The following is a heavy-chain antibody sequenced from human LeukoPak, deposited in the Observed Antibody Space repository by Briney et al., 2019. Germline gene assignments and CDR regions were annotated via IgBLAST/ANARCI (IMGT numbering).Heavy chain of an antibody. J-gene: IGHJ4*02. CDR2: IKTKTDGGTT. Sequence: GGSLTVSCAASGFTFSNAWMNWVRQAPGKGLEWVARIKTKTDGGTTDKAAPVKGRFTISSDDSKNTVYLQMNSLKAEDTAVYYCVSQYFDFWGQGTLVTVSS. V-gene: IGHV3-15*01. CDR1: GFTFSNAW. CDR3: VSQYFDF.